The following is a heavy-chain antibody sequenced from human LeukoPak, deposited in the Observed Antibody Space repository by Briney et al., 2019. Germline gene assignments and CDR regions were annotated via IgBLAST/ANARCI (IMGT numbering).Heavy chain of an antibody. CDR1: GFTFSSYA. J-gene: IGHJ4*02. Sequence: GGSLRLSCAASGFTFSSYAMHWVRQAPGKGLEYVSAISSNGGSTYYANSVKGRFTISRDNSKNTLYLQMGSLRAEDMAVYYCARDGNAYSLDYWGQGTLVTVSS. V-gene: IGHV3-64*01. CDR3: ARDGNAYSLDY. D-gene: IGHD3-16*01. CDR2: ISSNGGST.